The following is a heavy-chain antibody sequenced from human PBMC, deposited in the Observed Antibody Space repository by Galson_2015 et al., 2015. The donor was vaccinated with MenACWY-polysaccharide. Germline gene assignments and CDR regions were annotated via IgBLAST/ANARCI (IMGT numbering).Heavy chain of an antibody. D-gene: IGHD6-6*01. J-gene: IGHJ4*02. CDR1: GFNFSSPW. V-gene: IGHV3-74*01. Sequence: LRLSCAASGFNFSSPWMHWVRQAPGKGAVWVGRILSDGSSASDADSVRGRFTLFRDNAKNILHLQMNCLRGEDTAAYYCRRGSQYSANYGGDWGQGTLVTVSS. CDR2: ILSDGSSA. CDR3: RRGSQYSANYGGD.